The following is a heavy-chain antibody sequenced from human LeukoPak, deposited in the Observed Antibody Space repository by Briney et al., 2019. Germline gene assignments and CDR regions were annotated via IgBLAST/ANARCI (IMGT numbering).Heavy chain of an antibody. J-gene: IGHJ4*02. CDR3: TTSWPKVREGDQ. Sequence: GGSLRLSCAASGFLFSDYAMRWVRQAPGRGLEWLSEINAGGGGTYFADSVKGRFTISRDNSKNTLYPQMNSLRAEDTAIYYCTTSWPKVREGDQWGQGTQVTVSS. D-gene: IGHD3-16*01. V-gene: IGHV3-23*01. CDR2: INAGGGGT. CDR1: GFLFSDYA.